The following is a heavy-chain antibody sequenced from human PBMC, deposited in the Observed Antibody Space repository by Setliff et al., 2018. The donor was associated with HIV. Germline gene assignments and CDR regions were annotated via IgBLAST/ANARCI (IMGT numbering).Heavy chain of an antibody. D-gene: IGHD2-2*01. CDR3: ARGRIRYCSSTSCYSSRYNWFDP. CDR1: GDSISNYY. CDR2: IYTTGST. J-gene: IGHJ5*02. Sequence: SETLSLTCTVSGDSISNYYWSWVRQPPGKGLEWIGYIYTTGSTNYNPSLKSRVTIALDTSKNQFSLKLRSVTAADTAVYYCARGRIRYCSSTSCYSSRYNWFDPWGQGTLVTVSS. V-gene: IGHV4-4*09.